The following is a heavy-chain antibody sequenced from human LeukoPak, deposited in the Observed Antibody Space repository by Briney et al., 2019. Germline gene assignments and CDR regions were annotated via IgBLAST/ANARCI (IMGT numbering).Heavy chain of an antibody. CDR3: ASQQSFHYYYMDV. V-gene: IGHV3-74*01. J-gene: IGHJ6*03. Sequence: GGSLRLSCAASGSTFNTFWMHWVRQAPGKGLVWVSSINADGSSTSHADSMKGRFTISRGNAKNTLYLQMNSLRADDTAVYYCASQQSFHYYYMDVWGKGTTVTVSS. CDR2: INADGSST. D-gene: IGHD2/OR15-2a*01. CDR1: GSTFNTFW.